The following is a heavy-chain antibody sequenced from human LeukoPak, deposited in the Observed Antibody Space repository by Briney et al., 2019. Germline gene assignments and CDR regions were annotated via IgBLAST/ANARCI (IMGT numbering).Heavy chain of an antibody. CDR1: GGSISSYY. J-gene: IGHJ3*02. D-gene: IGHD3-22*01. V-gene: IGHV4-59*08. CDR3: ARPSRTGSGWDAFDI. CDR2: INYSGST. Sequence: SETLSLTCTVSGGSISSYYWSWIRQPPGKEVEWIGYINYSGSTNYNPSLKSRVTISVDTSKNQFSPNLSSVTAADTAVYYCARPSRTGSGWDAFDIWGQGTMVTVSS.